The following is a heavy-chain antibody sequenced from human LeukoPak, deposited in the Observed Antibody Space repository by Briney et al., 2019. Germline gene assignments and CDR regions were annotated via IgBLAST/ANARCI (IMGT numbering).Heavy chain of an antibody. D-gene: IGHD4-17*01. CDR2: IYHSGST. CDR1: GGSISSSNW. J-gene: IGHJ6*02. Sequence: SETLSLTCAVSGGSISSSNWWSWVRQPPGKGLEWIGEIYHSGSTNYNPSLKSRITISVDTSKNQFSLKLSSVTAADTAVYFCARGRVRTVTTSYYYYGMDVWGQGTTVTVSS. CDR3: ARGRVRTVTTSYYYYGMDV. V-gene: IGHV4-4*02.